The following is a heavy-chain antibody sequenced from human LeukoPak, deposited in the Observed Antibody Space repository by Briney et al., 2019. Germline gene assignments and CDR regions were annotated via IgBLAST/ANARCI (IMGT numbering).Heavy chain of an antibody. CDR3: ARDQITIFGVVSSMDV. CDR2: INHSGST. J-gene: IGHJ6*02. CDR1: GGSFSGYY. Sequence: SETLSLTCAVYGGSFSGYYWSWIRQPPGKGLEWIGEINHSGSTNYNPSLKSRVTMSVDTSKNQFSLKLSSVTAADTAVYYCARDQITIFGVVSSMDVWGQGTTVTVSS. V-gene: IGHV4-34*01. D-gene: IGHD3-3*01.